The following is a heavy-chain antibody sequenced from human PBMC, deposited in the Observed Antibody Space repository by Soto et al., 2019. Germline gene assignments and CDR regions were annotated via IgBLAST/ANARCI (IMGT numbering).Heavy chain of an antibody. J-gene: IGHJ4*02. D-gene: IGHD6-13*01. CDR1: GGSISSGGYS. Sequence: SETLSLTCAVSGGSISSGGYSWSWIRQPPGKGLEWIGSIYYSGSTYYNPSLKSRVTISVDTSKNQFSLKLSSVTAADTAVYYCARHPYSSSWYFDYWGQGTLVTVSS. CDR3: ARHPYSSSWYFDY. V-gene: IGHV4-30-2*03. CDR2: IYYSGST.